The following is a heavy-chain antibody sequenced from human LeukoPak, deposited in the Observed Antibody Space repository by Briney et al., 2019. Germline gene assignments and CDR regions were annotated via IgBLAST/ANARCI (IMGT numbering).Heavy chain of an antibody. Sequence: PGESLKISCAASGFTFSSYWMSWVRQAPGKGLEWVANIKQDGSEKYHVDSVKGRFTISRDNAKNSLYLQMNSLRAEDTAVYYCARGRYCSSTSCSAHFDYWGQGTLVTVSS. CDR2: IKQDGSEK. CDR3: ARGRYCSSTSCSAHFDY. V-gene: IGHV3-7*01. CDR1: GFTFSSYW. J-gene: IGHJ4*02. D-gene: IGHD2-2*01.